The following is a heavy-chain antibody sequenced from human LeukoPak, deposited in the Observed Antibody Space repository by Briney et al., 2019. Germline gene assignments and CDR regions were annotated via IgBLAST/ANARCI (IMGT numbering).Heavy chain of an antibody. CDR2: IRYDGSNK. V-gene: IGHV3-30*02. CDR1: GFTFNSYG. J-gene: IGHJ6*03. Sequence: GGSLRLSCAASGFTFNSYGMHWVRRAPGKGLEWVTFIRYDGSNKYYADSVKGRFTISRDNSKNTLYLQMNSLRAEDTAVYYCAKGRGWEASYYYYYMDVWGKGTTVTISS. D-gene: IGHD1-26*01. CDR3: AKGRGWEASYYYYYMDV.